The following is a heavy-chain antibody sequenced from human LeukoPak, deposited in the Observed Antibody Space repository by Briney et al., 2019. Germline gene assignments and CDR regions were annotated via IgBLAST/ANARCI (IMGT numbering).Heavy chain of an antibody. D-gene: IGHD1-1*01. CDR2: IYYSGNT. CDR3: ASSNDSDAFDI. V-gene: IGHV4-39*01. Sequence: SETLSLTCTVSGVSISSSNSYWGWIRQPPGKGLEWIGSIYYSGNTYYNASLKSQVSISIDTSKNRFSLKLSSVTAADTAVYYCASSNDSDAFDIWGQGTMVTVSS. CDR1: GVSISSSNSY. J-gene: IGHJ3*02.